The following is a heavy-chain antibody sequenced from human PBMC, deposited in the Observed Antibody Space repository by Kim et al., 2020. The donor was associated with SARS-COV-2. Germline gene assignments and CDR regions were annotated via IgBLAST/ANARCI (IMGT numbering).Heavy chain of an antibody. Sequence: GGSLRLSCAASGFTFSDHYMDWVRQAPGKGLEWVGRIRNKANSYTTEYAASVKGRFTMSRDDSKNSVYLQMNNLKSEDTAVYYCARDGGINEIDYWGQGTLVTVSS. CDR1: GFTFSDHY. V-gene: IGHV3-72*01. CDR3: ARDGGINEIDY. CDR2: IRNKANSYTT. J-gene: IGHJ4*02. D-gene: IGHD3-16*01.